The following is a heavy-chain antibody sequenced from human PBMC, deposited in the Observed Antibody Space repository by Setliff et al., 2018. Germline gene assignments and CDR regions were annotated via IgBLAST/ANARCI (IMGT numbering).Heavy chain of an antibody. Sequence: SGPTLVNPTQTLTLTCTFSGFSLSTSGMRVSWIRQPPGKALEWLARIDWDDDKFYSTSLKTRLTISKDTSKNQVVLTMTNMDPVDTATYYCARSPAVLDCGGDCSSLYFDYWGQGTLVTVSS. CDR2: IDWDDDK. CDR3: ARSPAVLDCGGDCSSLYFDY. D-gene: IGHD2-21*02. CDR1: GFSLSTSGMR. J-gene: IGHJ4*02. V-gene: IGHV2-70*04.